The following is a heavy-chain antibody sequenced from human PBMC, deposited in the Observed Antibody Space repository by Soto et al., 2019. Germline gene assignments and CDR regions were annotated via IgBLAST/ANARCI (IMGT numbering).Heavy chain of an antibody. D-gene: IGHD5-18*01. J-gene: IGHJ6*02. V-gene: IGHV4-34*01. CDR1: RGSFSGFY. CDR3: ARGRGYVYGNNFYGMDV. Sequence: QVQLQQRGAGLLKPSETLALTCGVYRGSFSGFYWTWIRQTPGKGLEWIGEINHSGSTNYNPSFKNRVTISVDGSTNFFSLKMTSVTAADAAVYYCARGRGYVYGNNFYGMDVWGQGTTVTVSS. CDR2: INHSGST.